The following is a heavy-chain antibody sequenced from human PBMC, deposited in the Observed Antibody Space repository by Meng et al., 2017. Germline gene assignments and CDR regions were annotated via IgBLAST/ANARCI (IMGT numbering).Heavy chain of an antibody. J-gene: IGHJ4*02. V-gene: IGHV7-4-1*02. CDR3: ARSDFDSSGYLYYFDY. CDR1: GYTFTSYA. CDR2: INTNTGNP. D-gene: IGHD3-22*01. Sequence: QVQPGQSGSEFKKPGASVEVSGKASGYTFTSYAMNWVRQAPGQGLEWMGWINTNTGNPTYAQGFTGRFVFSLDTSVSTAYLQISSLKAEDTAVYYCARSDFDSSGYLYYFDYWGPGTLVTVSS.